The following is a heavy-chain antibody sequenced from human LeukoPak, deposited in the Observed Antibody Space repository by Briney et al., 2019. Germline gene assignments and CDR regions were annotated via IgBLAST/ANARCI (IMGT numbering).Heavy chain of an antibody. V-gene: IGHV3-30*02. D-gene: IGHD2-2*01. CDR2: IRYDGSNK. CDR1: GFTFSSYG. Sequence: GGSLRLSCAASGFTFSSYGMHWVRQAPGKGLEWVAFIRYDGSNKYYADSVKGRFTISRDNSKNTLYLQMNSLRAEDTAVYYCASPPSRDYCSGTICYGDYYFDYWGQGTLVTVSS. J-gene: IGHJ4*02. CDR3: ASPPSRDYCSGTICYGDYYFDY.